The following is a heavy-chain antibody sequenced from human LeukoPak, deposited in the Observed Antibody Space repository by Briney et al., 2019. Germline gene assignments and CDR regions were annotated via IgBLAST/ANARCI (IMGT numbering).Heavy chain of an antibody. J-gene: IGHJ4*02. V-gene: IGHV3-15*01. Sequence: PGGSLRLSCAASGFNFPNAWMNWVRQAPGKGLEWVSRIKSKTNGETTDYAAPVKGRFAISRDDSKNTLYLQMSSLKTEDTAVYYCARVGDGYNYYFDYWGQGTLVTVSS. D-gene: IGHD5-24*01. CDR2: IKSKTNGETT. CDR1: GFNFPNAW. CDR3: ARVGDGYNYYFDY.